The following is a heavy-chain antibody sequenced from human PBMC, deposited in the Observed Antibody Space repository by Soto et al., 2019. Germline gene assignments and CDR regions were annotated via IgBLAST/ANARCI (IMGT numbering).Heavy chain of an antibody. CDR3: AGGWRVDAFDI. V-gene: IGHV3-53*04. D-gene: IGHD3-3*01. CDR1: GFTVSSNS. J-gene: IGHJ3*02. Sequence: EVQLVESGGGLVQPGGSLRLSCAASGFTVSSNSMSWVRQAPGKGLEWVSVIYSGGYTHYADSVKGRFTISRHNSKNTLSLQTNSLRAEDTAVYFCAGGWRVDAFDIWGQGTMVTVSS. CDR2: IYSGGYT.